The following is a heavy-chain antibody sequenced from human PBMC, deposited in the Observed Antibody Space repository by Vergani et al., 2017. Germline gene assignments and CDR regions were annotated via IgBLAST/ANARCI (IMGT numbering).Heavy chain of an antibody. J-gene: IGHJ4*02. CDR2: ISASSRSI. V-gene: IGHV3-23*04. Sequence: EVQLVESGGGFVPPGGSLRLSCEASGFTVSSYSITWIRQAPGKGLEWVSYISASSRSIYYADSVKGRFTISRDNSKNMLFLQMNNLRTEDTAIYYCAKQYFVSGNYLFDYWGQGTLVTVSS. CDR3: AKQYFVSGNYLFDY. D-gene: IGHD3-10*01. CDR1: GFTVSSYS.